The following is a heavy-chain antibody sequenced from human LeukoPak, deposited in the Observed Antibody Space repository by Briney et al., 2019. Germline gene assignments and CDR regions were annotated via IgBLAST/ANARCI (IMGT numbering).Heavy chain of an antibody. CDR2: INHSGST. CDR1: GGSFSGYY. Sequence: SETLSLTCAVYGGSFSGYYWSWIRQPPGKGLEWIGEINHSGSTNYNPSLKSRVTISVDTSKNQFSLKLSSATAADTAVYYCAREREGPYGYLDYWGQGTLVTVSS. J-gene: IGHJ4*02. V-gene: IGHV4-34*01. CDR3: AREREGPYGYLDY. D-gene: IGHD4-17*01.